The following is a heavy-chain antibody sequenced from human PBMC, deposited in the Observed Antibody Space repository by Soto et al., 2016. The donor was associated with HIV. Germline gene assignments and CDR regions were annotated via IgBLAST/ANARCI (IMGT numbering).Heavy chain of an antibody. CDR1: GFILSGYW. V-gene: IGHV3-74*01. CDR2: VNGDGTYT. D-gene: IGHD2-8*01. J-gene: IGHJ4*02. CDR3: TRGPLYDDLHYFDV. Sequence: EEQLVESGGGLVQPGGPVRLSCAASGFILSGYWMHWVRQVPGKGLVWVSRVNGDGTYTTYADSVKGRFTISKDKAKNTVYLQMNSLRVEDTAVYYCTRGPLYDDLHYFDVWGQGTLVTVSS.